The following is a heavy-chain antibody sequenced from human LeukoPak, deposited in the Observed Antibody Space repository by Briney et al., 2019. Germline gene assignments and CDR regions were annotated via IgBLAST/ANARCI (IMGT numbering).Heavy chain of an antibody. V-gene: IGHV1-2*02. D-gene: IGHD6-13*01. CDR2: INPNSGDT. CDR1: GYTFTGYY. J-gene: IGHJ3*02. Sequence: ASVKVSCKASGYTFTGYYMHWVRQAPGQGLEWMGWINPNSGDTNYAQKFQGRVTMTRDTSISTAYMELSRLRSDDTAVYYCARGLLRLGVHSSSCFSAFDIWGQGTMVTVSS. CDR3: ARGLLRLGVHSSSCFSAFDI.